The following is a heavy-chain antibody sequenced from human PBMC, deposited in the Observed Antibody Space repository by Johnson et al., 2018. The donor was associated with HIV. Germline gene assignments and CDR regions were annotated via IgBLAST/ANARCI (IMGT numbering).Heavy chain of an antibody. CDR3: ARDGRDLVTRGSCDV. V-gene: IGHV3-30*03. J-gene: IGHJ3*01. Sequence: QVQLVASGGGVVQPGRSLRLSCAASGFTFSSYGMHWVRQAPGKGLEWVAVISYDGSNKYYADSVKGRFTISRDNSKNALYMQMNSLRAEDTAVYYCARDGRDLVTRGSCDVWGQGTMVTVSS. CDR1: GFTFSSYG. D-gene: IGHD5-18*01. CDR2: ISYDGSNK.